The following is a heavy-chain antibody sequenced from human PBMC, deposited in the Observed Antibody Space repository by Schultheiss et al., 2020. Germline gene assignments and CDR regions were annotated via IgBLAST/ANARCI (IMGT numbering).Heavy chain of an antibody. J-gene: IGHJ4*02. V-gene: IGHV5-51*01. CDR2: ISPVDSAP. D-gene: IGHD5-18*01. Sequence: GESLPLSFPCSVSAFPHSWLAWVRPMAGPGLEWMGRISPVDSAPTSRPSFPGQFPLSADNSISTAYLQWRSLQASDPALYYCARPRYSYGYFGYWGQGTLVTVSS. CDR1: VSAFPHSW. CDR3: ARPRYSYGYFGY.